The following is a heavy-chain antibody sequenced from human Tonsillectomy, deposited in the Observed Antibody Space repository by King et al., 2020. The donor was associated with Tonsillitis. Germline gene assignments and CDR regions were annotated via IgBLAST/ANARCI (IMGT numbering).Heavy chain of an antibody. Sequence: VQLVESGGGLVKPGGSLRLSCAASGFTFSSYNMNWVRQAPGKGLEWVSSISSSSTYIYYADSVRGRFPISRDSAKNSLYLQMNSLRAEDTAVYYCASDSVDYFYGMDVWGQGTTVTVSS. CDR1: GFTFSSYN. CDR2: ISSSSTYI. J-gene: IGHJ6*02. V-gene: IGHV3-21*01. D-gene: IGHD5/OR15-5a*01. CDR3: ASDSVDYFYGMDV.